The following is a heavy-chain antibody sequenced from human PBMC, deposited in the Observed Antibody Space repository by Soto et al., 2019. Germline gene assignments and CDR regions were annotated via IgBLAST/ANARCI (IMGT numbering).Heavy chain of an antibody. D-gene: IGHD6-13*01. Sequence: EVQLVESGGGLVQPGGSLGLSCAASGFTVSSYWMSWVRQAPGKGLEWVANINQDGSEKFYVDSVKGRFTISRDNAKKSLYLQMNTLRVEDTAVYYCARDGSSSWYSYYYNGMDVWGQGTTVTVSS. V-gene: IGHV3-7*05. CDR2: INQDGSEK. CDR1: GFTVSSYW. J-gene: IGHJ6*02. CDR3: ARDGSSSWYSYYYNGMDV.